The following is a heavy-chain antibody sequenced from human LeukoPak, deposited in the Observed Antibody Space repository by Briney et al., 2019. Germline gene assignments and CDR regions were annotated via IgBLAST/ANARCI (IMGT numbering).Heavy chain of an antibody. CDR2: ISAYNGNT. Sequence: ASVKVSCKASGGTFSSYAISWVRQAPGQGLEWMGWISAYNGNTNYAQKLQGRVTMTTDTSTSTAYMELSSLRSEDTAVYYCARGSGSSLDYWGQGTLVTVSS. D-gene: IGHD1-26*01. CDR1: GGTFSSYA. CDR3: ARGSGSSLDY. J-gene: IGHJ4*02. V-gene: IGHV1-18*01.